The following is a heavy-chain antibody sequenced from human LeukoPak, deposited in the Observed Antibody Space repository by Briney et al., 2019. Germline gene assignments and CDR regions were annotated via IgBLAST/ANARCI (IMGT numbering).Heavy chain of an antibody. CDR3: ARADLQGYHYGMDV. CDR1: GGSISSYY. V-gene: IGHV4-59*01. CDR2: IYYSGST. J-gene: IGHJ6*02. Sequence: SETLSLTCTVSGGSISSYYWSWIRQPPGKGLEWIGYIYYSGSTNYNPSLKSRVTISVDTSKNQFSLKLSSVTAADTAVYYCARADLQGYHYGMDVWGQGTTVTVSS. D-gene: IGHD4-11*01.